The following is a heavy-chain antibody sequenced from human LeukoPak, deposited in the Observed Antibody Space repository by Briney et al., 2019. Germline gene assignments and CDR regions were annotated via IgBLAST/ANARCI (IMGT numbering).Heavy chain of an antibody. CDR3: ARQKLTRGSGSYYTNWFDP. J-gene: IGHJ5*02. D-gene: IGHD3-10*01. V-gene: IGHV4-39*01. Sequence: SETLSLTCTVSGGSISSSSYYWGCIRQPPGKGLEWTGSIYYSGITYYNPPLKSRVTISVDTSKNQSSLQLSCVPAADTAVYYCARQKLTRGSGSYYTNWFDPWGQGTLVTVSS. CDR2: IYYSGIT. CDR1: GGSISSSSYY.